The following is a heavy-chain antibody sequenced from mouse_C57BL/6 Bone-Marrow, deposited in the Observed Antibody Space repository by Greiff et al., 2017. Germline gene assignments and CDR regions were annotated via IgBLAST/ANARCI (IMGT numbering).Heavy chain of an antibody. CDR1: GYAFSSYW. CDR2: IYPGDGDT. D-gene: IGHD1-1*01. J-gene: IGHJ3*01. CDR3: ARFTTVAPY. Sequence: VQLQQSGAELVKPGASVKISCKASGYAFSSYWMNWVKQRPGKGLEWIGQIYPGDGDTNYKGKIKGKATLTADKSYSPAYMQLIILTAEDSAVDFCARFTTVAPYWGQGTLVTVSA. V-gene: IGHV1-80*01.